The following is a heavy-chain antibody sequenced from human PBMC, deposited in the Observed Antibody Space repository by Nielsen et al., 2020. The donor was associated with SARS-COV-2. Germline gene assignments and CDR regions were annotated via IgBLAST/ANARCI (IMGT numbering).Heavy chain of an antibody. Sequence: GESLKISCAASGFTFSSYAMSWVRQAPGKGLEWVSAISGSGGRTYYADSVKGRFTISRDNSKNTLYLQMNSLRAEDTAVYYCAKDKVTSTAMVLYVWGQGTTVTVSS. CDR2: ISGSGGRT. CDR1: GFTFSSYA. J-gene: IGHJ6*02. D-gene: IGHD5-18*01. CDR3: AKDKVTSTAMVLYV. V-gene: IGHV3-23*01.